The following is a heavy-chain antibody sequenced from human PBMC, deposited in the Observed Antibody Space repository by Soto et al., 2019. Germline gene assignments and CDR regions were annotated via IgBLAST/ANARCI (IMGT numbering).Heavy chain of an antibody. Sequence: EVQLLESGGGLVQPGGSLRLSCAASGFTFSNYAMSWVRQAPGKGLEWVSAISGSGGSTYYADSVKGRFTISRDNSKNTLYLQMNSLRAEDTAVYYCAKDSTTRSPRGGCYYYYGMDVWGQGTTVTVSS. CDR1: GFTFSNYA. CDR2: ISGSGGST. V-gene: IGHV3-23*01. J-gene: IGHJ6*02. CDR3: AKDSTTRSPRGGCYYYYGMDV. D-gene: IGHD2-2*01.